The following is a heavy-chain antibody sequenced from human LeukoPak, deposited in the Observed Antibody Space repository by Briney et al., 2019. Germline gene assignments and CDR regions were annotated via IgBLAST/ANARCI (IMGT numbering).Heavy chain of an antibody. V-gene: IGHV1-18*01. D-gene: IGHD3-22*01. CDR2: ISAYNGNT. CDR1: GYTFTSYG. J-gene: IGHJ4*02. CDR3: ARDTSDYYHSSGVDY. Sequence: ASVKVSCKASGYTFTSYGISWVRQAPGQRLEWMGWISAYNGNTNYAQKLQGRVTMTTDTSTSTAYMELRSLRSDDTAVYYCARDTSDYYHSSGVDYWGQGTLVTVSS.